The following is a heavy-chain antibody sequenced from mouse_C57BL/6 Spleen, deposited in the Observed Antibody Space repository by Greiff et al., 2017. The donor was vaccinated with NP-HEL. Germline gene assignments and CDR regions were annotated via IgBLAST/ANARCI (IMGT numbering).Heavy chain of an antibody. Sequence: VQLQQSGAELVKAGASVKMSCKASGYTFTSYWMHWVKQRLGQGLEWFAETNPTNGRTDYNEKFKSKATLTVDKSSSTAYMLLSGRTFEDSAVYYCARIKKIVATYFDYWGQGTTLTVSS. CDR3: ARIKKIVATYFDY. V-gene: IGHV1S81*02. D-gene: IGHD1-1*01. CDR1: GYTFTSYW. CDR2: TNPTNGRT. J-gene: IGHJ2*01.